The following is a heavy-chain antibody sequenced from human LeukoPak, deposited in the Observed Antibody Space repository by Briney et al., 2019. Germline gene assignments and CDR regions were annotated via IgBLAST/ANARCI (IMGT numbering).Heavy chain of an antibody. CDR3: AKDGVRGFGDLPNYFDY. CDR1: GFTFSSYA. J-gene: IGHJ4*02. Sequence: GGSLRLSCAASGFTFSSYAMSWVRQAPGKGLEWVSAISGSGGSTYYADPVKGRFTISRDNSKNTLYLQMNSLRAEDTAVYYCAKDGVRGFGDLPNYFDYWGQGTLVTVSS. V-gene: IGHV3-23*01. CDR2: ISGSGGST. D-gene: IGHD3-10*01.